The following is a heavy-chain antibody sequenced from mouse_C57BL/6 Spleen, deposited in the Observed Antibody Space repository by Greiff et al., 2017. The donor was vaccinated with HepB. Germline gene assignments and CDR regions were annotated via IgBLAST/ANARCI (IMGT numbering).Heavy chain of an antibody. J-gene: IGHJ4*01. V-gene: IGHV1-9*01. CDR1: GYTFTGYW. D-gene: IGHD1-1*01. CDR2: ILPGSGST. CDR3: ARFSQFITTVVAEDYYAMDY. Sequence: QVQLQQSGAELMKPGASVKLSCKATGYTFTGYWIEWVKQRPGHGLEWIGEILPGSGSTNYNEKFKGKATFTADTSSNTAYMQLSSLTTEDSAIYYCARFSQFITTVVAEDYYAMDYWGQGTSVTVSS.